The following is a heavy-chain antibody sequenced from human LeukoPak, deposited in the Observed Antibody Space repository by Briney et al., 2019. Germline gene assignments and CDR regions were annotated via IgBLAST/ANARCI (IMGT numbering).Heavy chain of an antibody. D-gene: IGHD3-22*01. V-gene: IGHV4-30-4*01. CDR1: GGSINNGGYY. J-gene: IGHJ4*02. CDR3: ARAGWAYYYDSSGYIFDY. Sequence: SETLSLTCTVSGGSINNGGYYWSWIRQHPGKGLEWIGYIYYSGSSYYNPSLKSRVTISVDTSKNQFSLKLSSVTAADTAVYYCARAGWAYYYDSSGYIFDYWGQGTLVTVSS. CDR2: IYYSGSS.